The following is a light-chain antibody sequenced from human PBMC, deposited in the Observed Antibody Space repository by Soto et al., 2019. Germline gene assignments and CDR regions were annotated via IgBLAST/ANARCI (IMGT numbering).Light chain of an antibody. Sequence: QSALTQPASVSGSPGQSITISCTGTSSDVANYNHVSWYQQYLGKAPKLMIYEVSNRPSGVSNRFSGSKSGNTASLTISGLQAEDEGDYYCSSYTRTTTLVFGTGTKLTVL. CDR3: SSYTRTTTLV. CDR1: SSDVANYNH. J-gene: IGLJ1*01. V-gene: IGLV2-14*01. CDR2: EVS.